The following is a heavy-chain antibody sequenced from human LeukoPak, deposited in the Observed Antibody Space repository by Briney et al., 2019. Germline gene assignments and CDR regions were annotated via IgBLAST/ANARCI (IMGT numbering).Heavy chain of an antibody. CDR1: GFTFSSYS. Sequence: PGGSLRLSCAASGFTFSSYSMNWVRQAPGKGLEWVSSISNSGSYIYYADSVKGRFTISRDNAKNSLYLQMNSLRVEDTAVYYCARVGLDNTGWHISWFDPWGQGTLVTVSS. CDR2: ISNSGSYI. CDR3: ARVGLDNTGWHISWFDP. V-gene: IGHV3-21*01. D-gene: IGHD6-19*01. J-gene: IGHJ5*02.